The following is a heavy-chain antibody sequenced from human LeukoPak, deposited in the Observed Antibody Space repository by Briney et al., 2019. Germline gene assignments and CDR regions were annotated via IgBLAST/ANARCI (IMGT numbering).Heavy chain of an antibody. Sequence: GASVKVSCKASGGTFSSYAITWVRQAPGQGLEWMGAIIPIFGTAQYAQKFQGRVTITADESMSTAYMELSSLRSEDTAMYYCARGSSYGYSAYSDYWGQGTLVTVSS. J-gene: IGHJ4*02. CDR2: IIPIFGTA. D-gene: IGHD5-18*01. CDR1: GGTFSSYA. V-gene: IGHV1-69*13. CDR3: ARGSSYGYSAYSDY.